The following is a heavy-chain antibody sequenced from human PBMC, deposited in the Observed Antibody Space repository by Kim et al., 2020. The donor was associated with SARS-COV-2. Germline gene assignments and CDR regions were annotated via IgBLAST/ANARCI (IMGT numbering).Heavy chain of an antibody. D-gene: IGHD6-19*01. CDR1: GGSFSGYY. CDR3: ARSNFGWQLPSKGVIAVAGTFDY. J-gene: IGHJ4*02. V-gene: IGHV4-34*01. CDR2: INHSGST. Sequence: SETLSLTCAVYGGSFSGYYWSWIRQPPGKGLEWIGEINHSGSTNYNPSLKSRVTISVDTSKNQFSLKLSSVTAADTAVYYCARSNFGWQLPSKGVIAVAGTFDYWGQGTLVTVSS.